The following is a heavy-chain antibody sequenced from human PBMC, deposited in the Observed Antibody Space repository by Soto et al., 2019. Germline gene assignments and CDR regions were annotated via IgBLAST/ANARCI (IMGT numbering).Heavy chain of an antibody. D-gene: IGHD6-6*01. V-gene: IGHV3-21*01. Sequence: PGGSLRLSCAASGFTFSSYHMNWVRQAPGKGLEWVSSISFSSDYIYYADSVKGRFTISRDNAKNSLYLQMNSLRAEDTAVYYCARDPADPSLHYSSSSTGSDYWGQGTLVTVSS. CDR1: GFTFSSYH. CDR2: ISFSSDYI. CDR3: ARDPADPSLHYSSSSTGSDY. J-gene: IGHJ4*02.